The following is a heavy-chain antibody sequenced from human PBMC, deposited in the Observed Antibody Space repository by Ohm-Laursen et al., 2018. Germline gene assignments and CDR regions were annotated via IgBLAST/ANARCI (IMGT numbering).Heavy chain of an antibody. CDR2: IYSSGTT. V-gene: IGHV4-59*01. D-gene: IGHD3-22*01. CDR1: GASISSEY. J-gene: IGHJ6*02. Sequence: GTLSLTCTVSGASISSEYWTWIRQPPGKGPEWIGYIYSSGTTNYNPSLKSRVTISVDTSKNQFSLKLSSVTAADTALYYCARIESDSGGYWYFGMDVWGQGTTVTVSS. CDR3: ARIESDSGGYWYFGMDV.